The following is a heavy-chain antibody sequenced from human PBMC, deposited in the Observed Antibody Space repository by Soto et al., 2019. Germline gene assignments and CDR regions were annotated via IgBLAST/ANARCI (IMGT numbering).Heavy chain of an antibody. CDR3: AYRGDVSSEFSWFDP. J-gene: IGHJ5*02. CDR2: IYWDDDK. Sequence: SGPTLVNHTQTLTLTCTFSGFSLSTSGVGVGWIRQPPGKALEWLALIYWDDDKRYSPSLKSRLTITKDNSKNQVVLTMTNMDHVDTATYYCAYRGDVSSEFSWFDPWGQGALVTVSS. D-gene: IGHD3-22*01. V-gene: IGHV2-5*02. CDR1: GFSLSTSGVG.